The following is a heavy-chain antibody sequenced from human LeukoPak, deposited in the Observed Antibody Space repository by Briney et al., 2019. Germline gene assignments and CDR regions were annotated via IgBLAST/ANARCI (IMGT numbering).Heavy chain of an antibody. CDR1: GYTFTSYG. V-gene: IGHV1-18*01. D-gene: IGHD3-22*01. CDR2: ISAYNGNT. CDR3: ACDYYDSSGYAFLVPLDY. J-gene: IGHJ4*02. Sequence: ASVKVSCKASGYTFTSYGISWVRQAPGQGLEWMGWISAYNGNTNYAQKLQGRVTMTTDTSTSTAYMELRSLRSDDTAVYYCACDYYDSSGYAFLVPLDYWGQGTMVTVSS.